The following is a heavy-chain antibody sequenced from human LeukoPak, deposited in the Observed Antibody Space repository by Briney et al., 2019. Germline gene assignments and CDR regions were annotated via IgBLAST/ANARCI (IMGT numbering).Heavy chain of an antibody. J-gene: IGHJ3*02. D-gene: IGHD3-22*01. V-gene: IGHV4-4*02. CDR2: IYHSGRI. Sequence: SETLSLTCAVSGDSISSSNWWTWVRQPPGKGLEWIGSIYHSGRIHYNPSLRSRVTISVDKSKNQFSLTLSSVTAADTAMYYCAREEHYYDSSDFEWDAFDIWGQGTMVTVSS. CDR3: AREEHYYDSSDFEWDAFDI. CDR1: GDSISSSNW.